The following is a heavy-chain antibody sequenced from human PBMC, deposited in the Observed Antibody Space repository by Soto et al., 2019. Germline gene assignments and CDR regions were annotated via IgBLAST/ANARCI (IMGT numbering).Heavy chain of an antibody. CDR3: ATNHDYGDYSPLDY. CDR1: GYTFTSYG. V-gene: IGHV1-18*01. J-gene: IGHJ4*02. CDR2: ISAYNGNT. D-gene: IGHD4-17*01. Sequence: ASVKVSCKASGYTFTSYGISWVRQAPGQGLEWMGWISAYNGNTNYAQKLQGRVTMTTDTSTSTAYMELRSLRSDDTAVYYCATNHDYGDYSPLDYWGQGTLVTVSS.